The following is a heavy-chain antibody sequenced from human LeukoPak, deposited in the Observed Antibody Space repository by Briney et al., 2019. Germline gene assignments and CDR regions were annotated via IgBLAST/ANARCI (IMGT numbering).Heavy chain of an antibody. J-gene: IGHJ4*02. CDR3: ARDFGAGYDTQIDY. D-gene: IGHD5-12*01. V-gene: IGHV4-38-2*02. CDR2: IYHSGST. CDR1: GYSISSGYY. Sequence: SETLSLTCTVSGYSISSGYYWGWIRQPPGKGLEWIGSIYHSGSTYYNPSLKSRVTISVDTSKNQFSLKLSSVTAADTAVYYCARDFGAGYDTQIDYWGQGTLVTVSS.